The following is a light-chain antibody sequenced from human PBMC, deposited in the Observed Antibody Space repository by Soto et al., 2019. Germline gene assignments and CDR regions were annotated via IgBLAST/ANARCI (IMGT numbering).Light chain of an antibody. CDR3: NSYAGSKYV. CDR2: EVT. Sequence: CALTQPASASGSPGQSVTISCTGTSSDVGAYHYVSWYQQHPGKAPKLIIYEVTKRPSGVPDRFSGSKSGNTASLTVSGLQAEDEADYYCNSYAGSKYVFGTGTKVTVL. J-gene: IGLJ1*01. CDR1: SSDVGAYHY. V-gene: IGLV2-8*01.